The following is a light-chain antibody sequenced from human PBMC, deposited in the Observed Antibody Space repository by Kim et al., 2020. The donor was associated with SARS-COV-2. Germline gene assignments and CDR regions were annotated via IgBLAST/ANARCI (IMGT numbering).Light chain of an antibody. V-gene: IGKV3-20*01. CDR2: ETS. Sequence: PGERAPLACRASQRGSSTYLAWYKRKPGQAPRPLMYETSSGAADIPDRFTGSGSGADFTLTISRLGPENVAVYYCQQYGSSSTFGEGTKVDIK. CDR1: QRGSSTY. CDR3: QQYGSSST. J-gene: IGKJ1*01.